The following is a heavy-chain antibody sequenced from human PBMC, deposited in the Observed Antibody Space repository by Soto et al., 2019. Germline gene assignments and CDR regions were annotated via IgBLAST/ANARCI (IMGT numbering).Heavy chain of an antibody. Sequence: PGGFLRLSCSASGFTFSSYAMHWVRQAPGKGLEYVSAISSNGGSTYYADSVKGRFTISRDNSKNTLYLQMSSLRAEDTAVYYCVISSCGGDCYMEPSPFDYWGQGTLVTVSS. V-gene: IGHV3-64D*08. J-gene: IGHJ4*02. D-gene: IGHD2-21*02. CDR2: ISSNGGST. CDR1: GFTFSSYA. CDR3: VISSCGGDCYMEPSPFDY.